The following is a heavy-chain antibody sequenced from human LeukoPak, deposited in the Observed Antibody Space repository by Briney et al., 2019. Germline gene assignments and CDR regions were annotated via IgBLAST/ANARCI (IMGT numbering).Heavy chain of an antibody. CDR1: GGSISSYY. V-gene: IGHV4-59*01. Sequence: SETLSLTCTVSGGSISSYYWSWIRQPPGKGLEWIGYIYYSGSTNYNPSLKSRVTISVDTSKNQFSLKLSSVTAADTAVYYCATYSYGPHYYYYYMDVWGKGTTVTVS. CDR3: ATYSYGPHYYYYYMDV. D-gene: IGHD5-18*01. J-gene: IGHJ6*03. CDR2: IYYSGST.